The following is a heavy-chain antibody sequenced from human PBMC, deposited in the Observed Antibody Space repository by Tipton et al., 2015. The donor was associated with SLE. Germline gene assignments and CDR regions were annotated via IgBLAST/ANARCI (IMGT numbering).Heavy chain of an antibody. Sequence: TLSLTCTVSGGSINSDGYFWTWIRQPPGKGLEWIGYIYYSGSTYYNPSLQSRLTMSVDTSRNQFSLKLTSVTAADTAVYFCARFDYSNWDDYWGQGTLVTVSS. D-gene: IGHD4-11*01. CDR3: ARFDYSNWDDY. CDR2: IYYSGST. V-gene: IGHV4-31*03. J-gene: IGHJ4*02. CDR1: GGSINSDGYF.